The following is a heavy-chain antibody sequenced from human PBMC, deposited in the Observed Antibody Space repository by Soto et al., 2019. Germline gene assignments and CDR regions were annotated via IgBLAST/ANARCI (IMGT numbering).Heavy chain of an antibody. Sequence: ASVEVSCKXSGYTFTSYGISWVRQAPGQGLEWMGWISAYNGNTNYAQKLQGRVTMTTDTSTSTAYMELRSLRSDDTAVYYCARDHLSIVRGVYYYYYAMDVWGQGTTVTVSS. CDR1: GYTFTSYG. J-gene: IGHJ6*02. V-gene: IGHV1-18*01. CDR2: ISAYNGNT. CDR3: ARDHLSIVRGVYYYYYAMDV. D-gene: IGHD3-10*01.